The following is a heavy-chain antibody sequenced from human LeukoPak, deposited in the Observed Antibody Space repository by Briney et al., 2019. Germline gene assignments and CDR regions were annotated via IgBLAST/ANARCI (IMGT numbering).Heavy chain of an antibody. Sequence: GGSLRLSCAASGFTFSNAWMSWVRQAPGKGLEWVANIKQDGSEKYYVDSVKGRFTISRDNAKNSLDLQMNSLRAEDTAVYYCARSGTYRNAAFDIWGQGTMVTVSS. CDR3: ARSGTYRNAAFDI. D-gene: IGHD1-26*01. J-gene: IGHJ3*02. CDR2: IKQDGSEK. CDR1: GFTFSNAW. V-gene: IGHV3-7*05.